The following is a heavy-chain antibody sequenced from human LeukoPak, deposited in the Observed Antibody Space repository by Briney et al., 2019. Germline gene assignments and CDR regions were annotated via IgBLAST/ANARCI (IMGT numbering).Heavy chain of an antibody. CDR1: GFTFGDHS. J-gene: IGHJ4*02. CDR3: TREIRYFDWFQADY. D-gene: IGHD3-9*01. V-gene: IGHV3-49*03. Sequence: GGSLRLSCTAAGFTFGDHSVSWCRLAPGKVQELVGFIRSKAYGGTAEYAASVKGRFTISRDDSKSLAYLQMDSLKTEDTALYYCTREIRYFDWFQADYWGQGTLVTVSS. CDR2: IRSKAYGGTA.